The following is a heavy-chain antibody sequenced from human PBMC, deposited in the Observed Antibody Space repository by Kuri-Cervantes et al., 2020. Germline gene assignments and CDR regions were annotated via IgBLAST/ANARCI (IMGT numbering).Heavy chain of an antibody. D-gene: IGHD1-26*01. V-gene: IGHV3-30*18. CDR2: ISYDGSNK. CDR3: AKERLVGGSYYYYFDY. Sequence: GGSLRLSCAASGFTFNNYGMHWVRQAPGKGLEWVAVISYDGSNKYYADSVKGRFTISRDNSKNTLYLQMNSLRAEDTAVYYCAKERLVGGSYYYYFDYWGQGTLVTVSS. J-gene: IGHJ4*02. CDR1: GFTFNNYG.